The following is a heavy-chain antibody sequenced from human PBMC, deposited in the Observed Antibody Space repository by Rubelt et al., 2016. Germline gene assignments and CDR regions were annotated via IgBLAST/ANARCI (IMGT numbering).Heavy chain of an antibody. CDR2: IHGGGNT. CDR3: ARAYSDYEIDR. Sequence: QVQLQESGPGLVKPSETLSLTCAVSGDSINSRTWWTWVRQLPGGSLQCLAEIHGGGNTNYNPSLQSRISLSRDNSRNHFSRTLSSMTAADTDVYYCARAYSDYEIDRGGQGTLVTVSS. V-gene: IGHV4-4*02. D-gene: IGHD4-11*01. J-gene: IGHJ1*01. CDR1: GDSINSRTW.